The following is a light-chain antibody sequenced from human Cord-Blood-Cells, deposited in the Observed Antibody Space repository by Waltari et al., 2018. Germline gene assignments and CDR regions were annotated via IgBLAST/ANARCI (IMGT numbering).Light chain of an antibody. J-gene: IGLJ1*01. Sequence: QSALTQPASVSGSPGQSITISCTGTSSDVRGYNSVSWYQQHPGKAPKLMIYDVSNRPSGVSNRFSGSKSGNTASLTISGLQAEDEADYYCSSYTSSSTLYVFGTGTKVTVL. V-gene: IGLV2-14*01. CDR2: DVS. CDR1: SSDVRGYNS. CDR3: SSYTSSSTLYV.